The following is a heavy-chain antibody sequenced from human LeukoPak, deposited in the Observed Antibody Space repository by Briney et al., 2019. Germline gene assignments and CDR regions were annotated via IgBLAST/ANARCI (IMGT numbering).Heavy chain of an antibody. J-gene: IGHJ6*03. CDR2: IYTSGST. CDR1: GGSISSGVYY. CDR3: ARGPHYGDGNYFFHMDV. D-gene: IGHD4-17*01. Sequence: SQTLSHTCTVSGGSISSGVYYWSWIRQPAGKGLEWIGRIYTSGSTNYNPSLKSRVTISVDTSKNQFSLKLSPVTAADTAVYYCARGPHYGDGNYFFHMDVWGKGTTVTISS. V-gene: IGHV4-61*02.